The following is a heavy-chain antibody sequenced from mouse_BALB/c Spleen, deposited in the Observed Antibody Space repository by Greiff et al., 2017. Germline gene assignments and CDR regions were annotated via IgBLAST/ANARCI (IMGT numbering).Heavy chain of an antibody. Sequence: EVKLMESGGGLVKPGGSLKLSCAASGFTFSDYYMYWVRQTPEKRLEWVATISDGGSYTYYPDSVKGRFTISRDNAKNNLYLQMSSLKSEDTAMYYCARDDDLFAYWGQGTLVTVSA. CDR2: ISDGGSYT. D-gene: IGHD2-4*01. CDR3: ARDDDLFAY. J-gene: IGHJ3*01. CDR1: GFTFSDYY. V-gene: IGHV5-4*02.